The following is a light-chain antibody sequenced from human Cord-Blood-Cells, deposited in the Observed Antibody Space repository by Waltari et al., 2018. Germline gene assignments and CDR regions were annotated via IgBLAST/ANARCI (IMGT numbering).Light chain of an antibody. CDR2: AAS. V-gene: IGKV1-17*01. Sequence: DIQMTQSPSSLSASVGARVTITCRASQGIRKDLGWYQQKPGKAPKRLIYAASRLQSGVPSRFSGSGSGTEFTLTISSLQPEDFATYYCLQHNSYPYTFGQGTKLEIK. CDR1: QGIRKD. CDR3: LQHNSYPYT. J-gene: IGKJ2*01.